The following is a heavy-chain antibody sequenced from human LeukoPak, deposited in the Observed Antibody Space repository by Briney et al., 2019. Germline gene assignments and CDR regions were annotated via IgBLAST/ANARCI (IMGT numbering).Heavy chain of an antibody. CDR2: ISAYNGNT. CDR3: ARDSPPYSSGPYYFDY. V-gene: IGHV1-18*04. Sequence: ASVKVSCKASGYTFTDYYMHWVRQAPGQGLEWMGWISAYNGNTNYAQKLQGRVTMTTDTSTSTAYMELRSLRSDDTAVYYCARDSPPYSSGPYYFDYWGQGTLVTVSS. D-gene: IGHD6-19*01. CDR1: GYTFTDYY. J-gene: IGHJ4*02.